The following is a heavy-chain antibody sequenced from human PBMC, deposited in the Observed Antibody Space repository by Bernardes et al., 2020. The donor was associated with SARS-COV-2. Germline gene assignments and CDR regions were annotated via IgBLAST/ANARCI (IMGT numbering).Heavy chain of an antibody. CDR3: AKHLIRAYDY. CDR1: GFTFSSYA. Sequence: GGSLRLSCAASGFTFSSYAMSWVRQAPGKGLEWVSAISNSGGTTYYVDSVKGRFTISRDNSKSTLYLQMNSLRAEDTAVYYCAKHLIRAYDYWGQGTRVTVSS. CDR2: ISNSGGTT. V-gene: IGHV3-23*01. J-gene: IGHJ4*02.